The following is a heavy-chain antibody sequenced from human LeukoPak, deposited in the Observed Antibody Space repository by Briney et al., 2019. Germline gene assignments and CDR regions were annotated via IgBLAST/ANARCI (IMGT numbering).Heavy chain of an antibody. CDR1: GXTFSNAW. V-gene: IGHV3-15*01. J-gene: IGHJ3*02. CDR3: TTDLYYDSSGYYYGGFNAFDI. D-gene: IGHD3-22*01. CDR2: IKSKTDGGTT. Sequence: GGSLRLSCAASGXTFSNAWVSWVRQAPGKGLEWVGRIKSKTDGGTTDYAAPVKARFTISRDDSKNTLYLQMNSLRTEDTAVYYCTTDLYYDSSGYYYGGFNAFDIWGQGTMVTVSS.